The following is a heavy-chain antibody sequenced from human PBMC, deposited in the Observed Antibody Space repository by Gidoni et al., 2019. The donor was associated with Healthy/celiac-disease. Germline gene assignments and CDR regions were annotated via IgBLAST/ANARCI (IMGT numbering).Heavy chain of an antibody. CDR1: GFTFSSYA. Sequence: EVQLLESGGGLVQPGGSLRISCAASGFTFSSYAMGWVRQAPGKGMEWVSAISGSGGSTYYADSVKGRFTISRDNSKNTLYLQMNSLRAEDTAVYYCAKDTEDIVVVVAPDYWGQGTLVTVSS. V-gene: IGHV3-23*01. CDR3: AKDTEDIVVVVAPDY. J-gene: IGHJ4*02. CDR2: ISGSGGST. D-gene: IGHD2-15*01.